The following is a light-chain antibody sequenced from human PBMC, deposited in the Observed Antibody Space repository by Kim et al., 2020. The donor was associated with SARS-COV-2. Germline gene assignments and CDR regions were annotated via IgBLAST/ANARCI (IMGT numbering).Light chain of an antibody. J-gene: IGKJ1*01. CDR1: QDISSW. CDR2: AAS. V-gene: IGKV1D-16*01. Sequence: DIQMTQSPSSLSASVGDRVTITCRASQDISSWLAWYQQKPEKAPKCLIYAASSLQSGVPSRFSGSGSGTDFTLTISSLQPEDFATYYCQQYDSYPRTFGPGTKVDIK. CDR3: QQYDSYPRT.